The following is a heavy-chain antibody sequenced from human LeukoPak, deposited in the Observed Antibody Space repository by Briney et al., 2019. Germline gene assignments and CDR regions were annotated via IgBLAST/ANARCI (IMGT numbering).Heavy chain of an antibody. V-gene: IGHV3-15*01. CDR3: TRRDRNYGDLDY. CDR1: GFTFSDYY. J-gene: IGHJ4*02. D-gene: IGHD4-17*01. CDR2: IRSKNDGGAA. Sequence: PGGSLRLSCAASGFTFSDYYMSWVRQAPGKGLEWVGRIRSKNDGGAAHYAAPVQGRFTISRDDSKNTVYLEIDSLKTEDTGVYYCTRRDRNYGDLDYWGQGTLVTVSS.